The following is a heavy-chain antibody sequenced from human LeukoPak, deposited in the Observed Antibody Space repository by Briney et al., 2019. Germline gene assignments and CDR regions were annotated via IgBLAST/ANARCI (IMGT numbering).Heavy chain of an antibody. CDR2: IYSGGST. CDR3: ARAPRKGYSSSWYYFDY. J-gene: IGHJ4*02. Sequence: PGGSLRLSCAASGFTVSSNYMSWVRQAPGKGLEGVSVIYSGGSTYYADSVKGRFTISRHNSKNTLYLQMNSLRAEDTAVYYCARAPRKGYSSSWYYFDYWGQGTLVTVSS. CDR1: GFTVSSNY. D-gene: IGHD6-13*01. V-gene: IGHV3-53*04.